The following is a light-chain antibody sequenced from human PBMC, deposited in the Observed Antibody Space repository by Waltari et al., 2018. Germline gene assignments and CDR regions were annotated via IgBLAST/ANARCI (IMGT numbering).Light chain of an antibody. Sequence: DIQMTQSPSSLSASVGDRVTITCRASQRISSYLNWYHQKPGKAPKLLISAASSLQGGVPSRFSGTGSGTDFSLTISSLQPKDFATYYCQQSYSIPYTFGQGTKLEIK. J-gene: IGKJ2*01. CDR1: QRISSY. CDR2: AAS. V-gene: IGKV1-39*01. CDR3: QQSYSIPYT.